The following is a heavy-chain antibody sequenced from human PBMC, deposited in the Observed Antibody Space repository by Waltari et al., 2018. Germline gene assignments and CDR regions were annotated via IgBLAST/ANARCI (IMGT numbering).Heavy chain of an antibody. CDR2: IYHSGTS. V-gene: IGHV4-38-2*02. CDR1: GYSISSDYY. Sequence: QVQLQESGPGLVKPSETLSLSCDVSGYSISSDYYWGWIRQPPGKGLEWIGSIYHSGTSYYNPSLKSRVSVSIDTSKNQFSLKLRSVTAADTAIYYCARDTTGYCSGGSCSGGWFDPWGQGTLVTVSS. J-gene: IGHJ5*02. CDR3: ARDTTGYCSGGSCSGGWFDP. D-gene: IGHD2-15*01.